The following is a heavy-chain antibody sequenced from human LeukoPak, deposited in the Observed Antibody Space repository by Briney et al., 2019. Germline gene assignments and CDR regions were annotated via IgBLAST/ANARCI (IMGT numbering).Heavy chain of an antibody. CDR3: ARVRVIRYSSGWYWFDP. CDR1: GGSISSYY. D-gene: IGHD6-19*01. V-gene: IGHV4-4*07. Sequence: SETLSLTCTVSGGSISSYYWSWIRQPAGKGLEWIGRIYTSGSTNYNPSLKSRVTISVDTSKNQFSLKLSSVTAADTAVYYCARVRVIRYSSGWYWFDPWGQGTLVTVSS. CDR2: IYTSGST. J-gene: IGHJ5*02.